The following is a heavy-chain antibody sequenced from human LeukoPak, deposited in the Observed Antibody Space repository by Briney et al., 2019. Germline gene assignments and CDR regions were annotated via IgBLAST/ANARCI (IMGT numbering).Heavy chain of an antibody. CDR2: INPSGGST. CDR1: GYTFTSYY. Sequence: ASVKVSCKASGYTFTSYYMHWVRQAPGQGLEWTGIINPSGGSTSYAQKFQGRVTMTRDTSTSTVYMELSSLRSEDTAVYYCARDEHSGYYGMDVWGQGTTVTVSS. CDR3: ARDEHSGYYGMDV. D-gene: IGHD3-10*01. J-gene: IGHJ6*02. V-gene: IGHV1-46*01.